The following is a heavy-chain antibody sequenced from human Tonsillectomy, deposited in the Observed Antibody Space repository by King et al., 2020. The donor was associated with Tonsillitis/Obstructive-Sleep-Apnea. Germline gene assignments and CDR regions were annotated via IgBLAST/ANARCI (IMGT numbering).Heavy chain of an antibody. J-gene: IGHJ3*01. CDR3: ARXXXSSXXGAXDX. D-gene: IGHD1-26*01. V-gene: IGHV5-10-1*01. CDR2: IDPSDSYT. Sequence: VQLVESGXEVKXPXXSLXISXKAXGXSFXSXXIXWVXQXPXXGLEXMXRIDPSDSYTNYSPSFQGHVTISADRSITTADLQWSSLKASDTALYYCARXXXSSXXGAXDXWGXGXMVTVS. CDR1: GXSFXSXX.